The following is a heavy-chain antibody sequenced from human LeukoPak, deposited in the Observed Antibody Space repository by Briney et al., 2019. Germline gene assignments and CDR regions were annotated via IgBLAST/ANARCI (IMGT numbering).Heavy chain of an antibody. CDR3: AREATVVTPRGGNWFDP. CDR2: ITDSGGTT. J-gene: IGHJ5*02. Sequence: GRSLRLSCAASGFTFSSYAISWVRQAPGKGLEWVSAITDSGGTTYYADSVRGRFTISRDNSKNTLYLQMNSLRAEDTAVYYCAREATVVTPRGGNWFDPWGQGTLVTVSS. D-gene: IGHD4-23*01. CDR1: GFTFSSYA. V-gene: IGHV3-23*01.